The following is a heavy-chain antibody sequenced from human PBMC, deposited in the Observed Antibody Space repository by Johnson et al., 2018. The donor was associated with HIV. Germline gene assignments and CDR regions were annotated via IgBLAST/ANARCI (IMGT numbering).Heavy chain of an antibody. J-gene: IGHJ3*02. CDR1: GFTFSSYG. V-gene: IGHV3-33*06. CDR3: AKGQVARGAFDI. CDR2: IWYDGSNK. Sequence: QVQLVESGGGVVQPGRSLRLSCAASGFTFSSYGMHWVRQAPGKGLEWVAVIWYDGSNKYYADSVKGRFTISRDNSKNTLYLHMSSLRLEDTAVYYCAKGQVARGAFDIWGQGTMVTVSS.